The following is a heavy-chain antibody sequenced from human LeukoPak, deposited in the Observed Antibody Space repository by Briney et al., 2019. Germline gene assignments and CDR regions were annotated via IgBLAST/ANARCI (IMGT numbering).Heavy chain of an antibody. CDR3: ASRGGYRSYYYYYMDV. CDR1: GYTFTSYD. Sequence: GASVKVSCKASGYTFTSYDINWVRQATGQGLEWMGWMNPNSGNAGYAQKCQGRVTMTRNTSISTAYMELSSLRSEDTAVYYCASRGGYRSYYYYYMDVWGKGTTVTVSS. CDR2: MNPNSGNA. V-gene: IGHV1-8*01. D-gene: IGHD3-22*01. J-gene: IGHJ6*03.